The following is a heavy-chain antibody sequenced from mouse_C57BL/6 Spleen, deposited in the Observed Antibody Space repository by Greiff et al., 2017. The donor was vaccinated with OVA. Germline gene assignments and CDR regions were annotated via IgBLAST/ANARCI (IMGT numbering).Heavy chain of an antibody. CDR3: ARENDGGYFDD. CDR1: GFTFSSYA. Sequence: DVHLVESGGGLVKPGGSLKLSCAASGFTFSSYAMSWVRQTPEKRLEWVATISDGGSYTYYPDNVKGRFTISRDNAKSNLYLQMSHLKSEDTAMYYCARENDGGYFDDWGTGTTVTVSS. CDR2: ISDGGSYT. D-gene: IGHD2-3*01. V-gene: IGHV5-4*01. J-gene: IGHJ1*03.